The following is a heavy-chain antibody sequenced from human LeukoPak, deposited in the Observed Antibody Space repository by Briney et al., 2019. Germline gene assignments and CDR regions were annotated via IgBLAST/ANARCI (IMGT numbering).Heavy chain of an antibody. J-gene: IGHJ4*02. CDR3: ARHGGTRVTLVEVYYFDY. CDR2: IFYTGGT. Sequence: SETLSLTCSVSGGSITTSSYYWGWIRQAPEKGLEWVGSIFYTGGTYYSPSLKSRVTISVDTSKNQFSLKLTSVTAADTAVYYCARHGGTRVTLVEVYYFDYWGQGTLVTVSS. D-gene: IGHD4-11*01. CDR1: GGSITTSSYY. V-gene: IGHV4-39*01.